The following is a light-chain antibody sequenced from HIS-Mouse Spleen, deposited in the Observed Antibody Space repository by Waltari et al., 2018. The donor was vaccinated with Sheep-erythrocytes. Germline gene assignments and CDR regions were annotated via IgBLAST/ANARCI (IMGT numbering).Light chain of an antibody. CDR1: SSNIGNNA. Sequence: QSVLTQPPSVSEAPRQRVTISCSGSSSNIGNNAVNWYQQLPGKAPQLLIYYDDLRPSGVSDRFSGSKSGTSASLAISGLQSEDEADYYCAAWDDSLNGPVFGGGTKLTVL. CDR3: AAWDDSLNGPV. J-gene: IGLJ3*02. CDR2: YDD. V-gene: IGLV1-36*01.